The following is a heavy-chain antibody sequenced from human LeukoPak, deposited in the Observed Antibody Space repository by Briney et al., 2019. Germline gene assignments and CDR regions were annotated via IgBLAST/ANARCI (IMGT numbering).Heavy chain of an antibody. CDR1: GFTFSSYS. CDR3: ARTAGITIFGVVTEYNWFDP. Sequence: GGSLRLSCAASGFTFSSYSMNWVRQAPGKGLEWVSYISSSSSTIYYADSVKGRFTISRDNAKNSLYLQMNSLRVEDTAVYYCARTAGITIFGVVTEYNWFDPWGQGTLVTVSS. V-gene: IGHV3-48*04. J-gene: IGHJ5*02. CDR2: ISSSSSTI. D-gene: IGHD3-3*01.